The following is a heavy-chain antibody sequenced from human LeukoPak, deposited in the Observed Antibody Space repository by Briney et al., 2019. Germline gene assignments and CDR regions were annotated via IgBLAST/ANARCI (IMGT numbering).Heavy chain of an antibody. CDR1: GFTFSDYY. V-gene: IGHV3-11*01. CDR3: AKGWEDSSSWADAFDI. D-gene: IGHD6-13*01. CDR2: ISSSGSTI. Sequence: TGGSLRLSCAASGFTFSDYYMSWIRQAPGKGLEWVSYISSSGSTIYYADSVKGRFTISRDNSKNTLYLQMNSLRAEDTAVYYCAKGWEDSSSWADAFDIWGQGTMVTVSS. J-gene: IGHJ3*02.